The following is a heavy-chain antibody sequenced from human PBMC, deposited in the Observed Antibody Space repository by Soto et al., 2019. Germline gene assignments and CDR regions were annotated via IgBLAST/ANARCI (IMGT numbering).Heavy chain of an antibody. CDR2: VNPNTGTT. CDR1: GYSFTRYY. CDR3: ARGRGAAAVLLDI. Sequence: QLQLVQSGTEVKKPGASANISCQTSGYSFTRYYLHWVRQAPGRGLEWVGVVNPNTGTTNYAQQFQGGVTMTRDTSTSTGQMALASLRSDDTAIYYCARGRGAAAVLLDIWGQGTTVIVSS. D-gene: IGHD6-25*01. J-gene: IGHJ6*02. V-gene: IGHV1-46*01.